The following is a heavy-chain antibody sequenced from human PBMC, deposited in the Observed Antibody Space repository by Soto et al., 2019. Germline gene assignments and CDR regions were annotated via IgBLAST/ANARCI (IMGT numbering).Heavy chain of an antibody. CDR3: ARGASMVRGVILYAFDI. CDR2: INADNGNT. Sequence: QVQLVQSGAEVKKPGASVKVSCKASGYTFTSYTMHWVRQAPGQRLEWMGWINADNGNTKYSQKFQGRVTITRDTSASTAYMELSSLRSEDTAVYYCARGASMVRGVILYAFDIWGQGTMVAVSS. J-gene: IGHJ3*02. CDR1: GYTFTSYT. V-gene: IGHV1-3*01. D-gene: IGHD3-10*01.